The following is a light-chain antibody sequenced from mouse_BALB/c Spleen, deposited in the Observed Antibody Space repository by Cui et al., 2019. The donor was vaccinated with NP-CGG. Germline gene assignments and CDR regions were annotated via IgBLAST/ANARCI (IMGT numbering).Light chain of an antibody. Sequence: AVVTQQSALTTSPRDTVTPTRRSSPGAVTTSNYANWVREKPDHLFTGLIGGTNNRAPGVPARFSGSLIGDEAALTITGAQTEDEAIYFCALWYSNHWVFGGGTKLTVL. CDR1: PGAVTTSNY. J-gene: IGLJ1*01. CDR3: ALWYSNHWV. V-gene: IGLV1*01. CDR2: GTN.